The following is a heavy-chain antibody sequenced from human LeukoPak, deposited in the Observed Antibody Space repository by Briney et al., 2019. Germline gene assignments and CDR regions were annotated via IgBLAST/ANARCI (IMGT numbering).Heavy chain of an antibody. Sequence: SETLSLTCTVSGGSISSYYWSWIRQPPGKGLEWIGYIYYSGSTNYNPSLKSRVTISVDTSKNQFSLKLSSVTAADTAVYYCARRTYCGGDCCYFDYWGQGTLVTVSS. CDR3: ARRTYCGGDCCYFDY. CDR1: GGSISSYY. CDR2: IYYSGST. J-gene: IGHJ4*02. D-gene: IGHD2-21*02. V-gene: IGHV4-59*01.